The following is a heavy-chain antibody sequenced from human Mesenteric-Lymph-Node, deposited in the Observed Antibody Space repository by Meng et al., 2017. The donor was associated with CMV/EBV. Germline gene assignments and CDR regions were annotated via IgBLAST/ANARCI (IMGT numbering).Heavy chain of an antibody. J-gene: IGHJ4*02. Sequence: LSLTCAVYGGSFSSYYWSWIRQPPGKGLEWIGEINPSGSTHYNPSLKSRVTISVDTSKNQFSLKVSSVTAADTAVYYCARENFFDSWGQGTLVTVSS. CDR1: GGSFSSYY. V-gene: IGHV4-34*01. CDR2: INPSGST. CDR3: ARENFFDS.